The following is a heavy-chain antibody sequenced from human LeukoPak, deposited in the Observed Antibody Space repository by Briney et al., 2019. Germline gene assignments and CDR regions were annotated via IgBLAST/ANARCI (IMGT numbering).Heavy chain of an antibody. V-gene: IGHV3-23*01. CDR3: AKVLSTYSSTGLFDY. J-gene: IGHJ4*02. Sequence: PGGSLRLSCAASGFTFSSYGMSWVRQAPGKGLEWVSAISGSGGSTYYADSVKGRFAISRDNSKNTLYLQMNSLRAEDTAVYYCAKVLSTYSSTGLFDYWGQGTLVTVSS. CDR2: ISGSGGST. D-gene: IGHD6-13*01. CDR1: GFTFSSYG.